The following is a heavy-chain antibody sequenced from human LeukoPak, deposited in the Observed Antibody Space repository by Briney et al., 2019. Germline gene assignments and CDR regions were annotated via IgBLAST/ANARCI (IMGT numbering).Heavy chain of an antibody. CDR3: ARVREIIRAAAFFDS. J-gene: IGHJ4*02. CDR2: IKRDGSEK. D-gene: IGHD2-2*01. Sequence: PGGSLRLSCAASGFTFSSYAMSWVRQAPGKGLEWVDNIKRDGSEKYYVDSLKGRFTISRDNAKNSLYLQMDSLRAEDTAVYYCARVREIIRAAAFFDSWGQGTLVTVSS. V-gene: IGHV3-7*01. CDR1: GFTFSSYA.